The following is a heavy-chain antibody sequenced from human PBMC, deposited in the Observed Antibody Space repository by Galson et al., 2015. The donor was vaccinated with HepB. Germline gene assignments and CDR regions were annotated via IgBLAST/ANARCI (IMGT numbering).Heavy chain of an antibody. CDR3: ARRGCRRDEDN. D-gene: IGHD5-24*01. CDR2: ISSSGSSK. V-gene: IGHV3-48*01. J-gene: IGHJ4*02. CDR1: GFTFSSYS. Sequence: SLRLSCAASGFTFSSYSMNWVRQAPGRGLEWVSYISSSGSSKTYADSVEGRFTISRDNVKNLLYLQMNSLRAEDTALYYCARRGCRRDEDNWGQGTLVTVSS.